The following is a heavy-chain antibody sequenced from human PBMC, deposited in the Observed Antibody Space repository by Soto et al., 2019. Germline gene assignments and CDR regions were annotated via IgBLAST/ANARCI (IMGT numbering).Heavy chain of an antibody. V-gene: IGHV4-31*03. D-gene: IGHD1-26*01. CDR2: IYYSGST. J-gene: IGHJ3*02. Sequence: SETLSLTCSASGGSISSGGFYWSWIRQHPGKGLEWIGYIYYSGSTYYNPSLKSRVTISVDTSKNQFSLKLSSVTAADTAVYYCARSCGIVGVKGAFDIWGQGTMVPVSS. CDR1: GGSISSGGFY. CDR3: ARSCGIVGVKGAFDI.